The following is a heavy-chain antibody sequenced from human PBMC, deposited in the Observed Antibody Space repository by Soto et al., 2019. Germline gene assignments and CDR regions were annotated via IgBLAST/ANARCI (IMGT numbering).Heavy chain of an antibody. CDR3: AKDSYSDFWSGYSGGSTFDY. J-gene: IGHJ4*02. CDR2: ISYDGSNK. Sequence: QVQLVESGGGVVQPGRSLRLSCAASGFTFSSYGMHWVRQAPGKGLEWVAVISYDGSNKYYADSVKGRFTISRDNSKNTLYLQMNSLRAEDTAVYYCAKDSYSDFWSGYSGGSTFDYWGREPWSPSPQ. V-gene: IGHV3-30*18. D-gene: IGHD3-3*01. CDR1: GFTFSSYG.